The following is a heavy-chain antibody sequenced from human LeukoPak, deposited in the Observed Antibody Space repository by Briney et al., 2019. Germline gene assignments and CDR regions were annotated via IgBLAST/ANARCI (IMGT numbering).Heavy chain of an antibody. J-gene: IGHJ4*02. CDR2: INHSGST. V-gene: IGHV4-34*01. Sequence: PSETLSLTCAVYGGSFSGYYWSWTRQPPGKGLEWIGEINHSGSTNYNPSLKSRVTISVDTSENQFSLKLSSVTAAGTAVYYCARAGRYYDSSGYYWDQNRWTGRPFDYWGQGTLVTVSS. D-gene: IGHD3-22*01. CDR1: GGSFSGYY. CDR3: ARAGRYYDSSGYYWDQNRWTGRPFDY.